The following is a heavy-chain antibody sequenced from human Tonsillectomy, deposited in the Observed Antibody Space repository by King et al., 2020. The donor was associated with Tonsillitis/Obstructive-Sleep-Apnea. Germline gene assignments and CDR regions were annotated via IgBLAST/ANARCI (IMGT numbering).Heavy chain of an antibody. CDR1: GFTFSSYG. CDR2: ISYDGSNK. Sequence: QLVQSGGGVVQPGRSLRLSCAASGFTFSSYGMHWVRQAPGKGLEWVAVISYDGSNKYYADSVKGRFTISRDNSKNTLYLQMNSLRAEDTAVYYCAKSDVEYWGEGSLVTVGS. CDR3: AKSDVEY. J-gene: IGHJ4*02. V-gene: IGHV3-30*18.